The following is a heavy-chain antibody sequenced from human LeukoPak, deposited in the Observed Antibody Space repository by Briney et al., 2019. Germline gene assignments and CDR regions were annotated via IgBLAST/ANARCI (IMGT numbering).Heavy chain of an antibody. J-gene: IGHJ6*02. CDR3: ARRGYGMDV. CDR2: IYYSGST. V-gene: IGHV4-59*08. Sequence: SETLSLTCTVSGGSISSYYWSWIRQPPGKGLEWIGYIYYSGSTNYNPSLKSRVTISVDTSKNQFSLKLSSVTAADTAVYYCARRGYGMDVWGQGTTVTVSS. CDR1: GGSISSYY.